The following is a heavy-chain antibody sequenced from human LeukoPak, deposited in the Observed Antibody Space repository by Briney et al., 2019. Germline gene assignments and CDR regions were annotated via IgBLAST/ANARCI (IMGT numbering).Heavy chain of an antibody. D-gene: IGHD5-18*01. CDR1: GFTFSSYE. J-gene: IGHJ4*02. Sequence: PGGSLRLSCAASGFTFSSYEMNWVRQAPGKGVEWVSYISSSGSTIYYADSVKGRFTISRDNAKNSLYLQMNSLRAEDTAVYYCARVGRITAMATIDYWGQGTLVTVSS. V-gene: IGHV3-48*03. CDR3: ARVGRITAMATIDY. CDR2: ISSSGSTI.